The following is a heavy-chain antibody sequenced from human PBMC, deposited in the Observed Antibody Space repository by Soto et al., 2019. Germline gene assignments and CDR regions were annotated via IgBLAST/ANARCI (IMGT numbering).Heavy chain of an antibody. V-gene: IGHV3-11*05. CDR2: ISSSSSYT. D-gene: IGHD6-13*01. J-gene: IGHJ3*02. Sequence: GSLRLSCAVSGFNISTNYMSWIRQAPGKGLEWVSYISSSSSYTNYADSVKGRFTISRDNAKNSLYLQMNSLRAEDTAVYYCARDLNSIAAAEDAFDIWGQGTMVTVSS. CDR1: GFNISTNY. CDR3: ARDLNSIAAAEDAFDI.